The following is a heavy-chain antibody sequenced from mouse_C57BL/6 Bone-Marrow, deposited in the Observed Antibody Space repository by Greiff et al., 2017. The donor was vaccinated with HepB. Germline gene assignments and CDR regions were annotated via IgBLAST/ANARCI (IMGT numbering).Heavy chain of an antibody. CDR2: IHPNSGST. D-gene: IGHD2-4*01. Sequence: QVQLQQPGAELVKPGASVKLSCKASGYTFTSYWMHWVKQRPGQGLEWIGMIHPNSGSTNYNEKFKSKATLTVDKSSSPAYMQLSSLTSEDSAVYYCARGAYYDYDDAMDYWGQGTSVTVSS. CDR1: GYTFTSYW. CDR3: ARGAYYDYDDAMDY. V-gene: IGHV1-64*01. J-gene: IGHJ4*01.